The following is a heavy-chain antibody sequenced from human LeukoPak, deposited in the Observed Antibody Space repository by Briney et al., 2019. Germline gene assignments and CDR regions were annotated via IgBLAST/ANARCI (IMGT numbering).Heavy chain of an antibody. Sequence: SETLSLTCTVSGGSISSGGYCWSWIRQHPGKGLEWIGYIYYSGSTYYNPSLKSRVTISVDTSKNQFSLKLSSVTAADTAVYYCARGELTRGYFDYWGQGTLVTVSS. CDR2: IYYSGST. J-gene: IGHJ4*02. V-gene: IGHV4-61*08. D-gene: IGHD1-26*01. CDR3: ARGELTRGYFDY. CDR1: GGSISSGGYC.